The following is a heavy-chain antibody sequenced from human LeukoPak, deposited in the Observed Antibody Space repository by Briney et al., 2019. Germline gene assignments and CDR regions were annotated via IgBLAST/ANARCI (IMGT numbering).Heavy chain of an antibody. Sequence: ASVKVSCKASGYPFTTYDINWVRKAIGQGLEWMGWMNPSSGYTGYSQKFQGRVTMTRNTSITTAYMELSSLRSEDTAVYYCARISDHNWYFDLWGRGTLVTVSS. CDR3: ARISDHNWYFDL. CDR2: MNPSSGYT. D-gene: IGHD1-14*01. V-gene: IGHV1-8*01. CDR1: GYPFTTYD. J-gene: IGHJ2*01.